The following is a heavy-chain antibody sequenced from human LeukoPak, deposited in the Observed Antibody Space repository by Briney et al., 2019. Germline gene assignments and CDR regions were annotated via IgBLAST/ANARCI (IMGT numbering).Heavy chain of an antibody. Sequence: SETLSLTCTVSGGSISGSNYFWGWIRQPPGKGLELIGSIYYTGSTYYNPSLKSRVTISVDTSKNQFFLKLNSVTAADTAMFYCASLYGGYPYWGQGTLVTVSS. D-gene: IGHD5-12*01. CDR2: IYYTGST. V-gene: IGHV4-39*01. J-gene: IGHJ4*02. CDR1: GGSISGSNYF. CDR3: ASLYGGYPY.